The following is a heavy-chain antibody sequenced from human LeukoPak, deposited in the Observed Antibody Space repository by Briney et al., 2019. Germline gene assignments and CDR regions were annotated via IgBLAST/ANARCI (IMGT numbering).Heavy chain of an antibody. CDR1: GFTFSSYS. V-gene: IGHV3-21*01. CDR2: ISSSSYI. J-gene: IGHJ4*02. CDR3: ARDLNVVPAATPFFDY. D-gene: IGHD2-2*01. Sequence: KPGGSLRLSCAASGFTFSSYSMNWVRQAPGKGLEWVSSISSSSYIYYADSVKGRFTISRDNAKNSLYLQMNSLRAEDTAVYYCARDLNVVPAATPFFDYWGQRTLVTVSS.